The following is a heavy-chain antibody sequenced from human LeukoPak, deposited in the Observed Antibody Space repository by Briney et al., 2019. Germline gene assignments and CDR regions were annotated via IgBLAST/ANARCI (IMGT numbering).Heavy chain of an antibody. D-gene: IGHD1-20*01. J-gene: IGHJ5*02. V-gene: IGHV3-20*04. CDR1: GCTLRENG. CDR3: ARDRQGISGTEWFDP. CDR2: ICWNSDRT. Sequence: GGALTVSRECCGCTLRENGRSGVGQARGKGRDGVAGICWNSDRTGYPDSVKGRFTVSRDNAKNSLFLQMDSLRAEDTAFYYCARDRQGISGTEWFDPWGQGILVTVSS.